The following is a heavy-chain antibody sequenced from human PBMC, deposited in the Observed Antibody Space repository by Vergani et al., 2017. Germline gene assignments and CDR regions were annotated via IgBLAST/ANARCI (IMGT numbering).Heavy chain of an antibody. CDR2: IGDDGSRR. CDR3: VKGRGTFEN. V-gene: IGHV3-30*02. J-gene: IGHJ4*02. CDR1: GFIFSSHG. Sequence: QVQLVEWGGGVVQPGGSLRLSCTASGFIFSSHGMHWVRQAPGKGLGWVAFIGDDGSRRDYGESVKGRFTISRDNSKNMVYIQMNSLRPEDTAVYYCVKGRGTFENWGQGTLVTVSS. D-gene: IGHD1-7*01.